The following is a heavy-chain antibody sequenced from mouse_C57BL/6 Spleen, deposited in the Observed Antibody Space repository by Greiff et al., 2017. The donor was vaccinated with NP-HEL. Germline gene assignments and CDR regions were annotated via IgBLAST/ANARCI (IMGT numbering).Heavy chain of an antibody. CDR2: INPNYGTT. V-gene: IGHV1-39*01. CDR3: ARRTTVVATEGYFDV. J-gene: IGHJ1*03. D-gene: IGHD1-1*01. CDR1: GYSFTDYN. Sequence: VQLKESGPELVKPGASVKISCKASGYSFTDYNMNWVKQSNGKSLEWIGVINPNYGTTSYNQKFKGKATLTVDQSSSTAYMQLNSLTSEDSAVYYCARRTTVVATEGYFDVWGTGTTVTVSS.